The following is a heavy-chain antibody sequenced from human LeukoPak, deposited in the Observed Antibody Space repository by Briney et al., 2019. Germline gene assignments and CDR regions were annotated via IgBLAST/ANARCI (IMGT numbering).Heavy chain of an antibody. V-gene: IGHV3-33*01. CDR2: IWYDGSNK. CDR1: GFTFSSYG. D-gene: IGHD3-3*01. Sequence: GGSLRLSCAASGFTFSSYGMHWVRQAPGKGLEWVAVIWYDGSNKYYADSVKGRFTISRDNSKNTLYLQMNSLRAEDTAVYYCARGGPLNFWSGSPYYFDYWGQGTLVTVSS. J-gene: IGHJ4*02. CDR3: ARGGPLNFWSGSPYYFDY.